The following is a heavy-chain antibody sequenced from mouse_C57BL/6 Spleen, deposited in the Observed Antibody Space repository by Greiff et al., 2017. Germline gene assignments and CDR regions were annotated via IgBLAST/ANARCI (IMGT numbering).Heavy chain of an antibody. J-gene: IGHJ3*01. V-gene: IGHV1-54*01. CDR3: AREGQSSWFAY. CDR1: GYAFTNYL. Sequence: QVQLQQSGAELVRPGTSVKVSCKASGYAFTNYLIEWVKQRPGQGLEWIGVINPGSGGTNYNEKFKGKATLTADKSSSTAYMQLSSLTSEDSAVYFCAREGQSSWFAYWGQGTLVTVSA. CDR2: INPGSGGT.